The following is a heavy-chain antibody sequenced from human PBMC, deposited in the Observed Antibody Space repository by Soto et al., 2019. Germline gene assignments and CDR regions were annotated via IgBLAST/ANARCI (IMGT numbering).Heavy chain of an antibody. V-gene: IGHV3-66*01. CDR1: GFTVSNNY. Sequence: PGGSLRLSCAASGFTVSNNYMNWVRQAPGKGLEWVSIIHSGGSTYYADSVKGRFSISRDNSKNTLYLQMNSLRADDTAVYYCARGSRWPNVFDIWGQGTMVTVSS. CDR2: IHSGGST. D-gene: IGHD6-13*01. J-gene: IGHJ3*02. CDR3: ARGSRWPNVFDI.